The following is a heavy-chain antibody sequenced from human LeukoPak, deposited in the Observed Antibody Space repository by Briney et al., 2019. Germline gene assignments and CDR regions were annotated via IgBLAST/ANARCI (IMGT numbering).Heavy chain of an antibody. D-gene: IGHD4-17*01. CDR2: IYYSGST. J-gene: IGHJ6*03. CDR3: ARADYGDYAGINYYYMDV. Sequence: SETLSLTCTVSGGSISSGTYYWSWIRQPPGKGLEWIGYIYYSGSTNYNPSLKSRVTISVDTSKNQFSLKLSSVTAADTAVYYCARADYGDYAGINYYYMDVWGKGTTVTISS. CDR1: GGSISSGTYY. V-gene: IGHV4-61*01.